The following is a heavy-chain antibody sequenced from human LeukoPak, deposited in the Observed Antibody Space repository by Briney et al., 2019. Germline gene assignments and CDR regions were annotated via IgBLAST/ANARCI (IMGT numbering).Heavy chain of an antibody. Sequence: GRSLRLSCTASGFTFGDSAMSWVRQATGKGLEWVGLIRTKAFGGTTQYAASVEGRFIISRDDSKSIAYLQMNSLETEDTAVYYCTGDLVPWGQGTLVTVSS. V-gene: IGHV3-49*04. J-gene: IGHJ5*02. CDR3: TGDLVP. CDR2: IRTKAFGGTT. D-gene: IGHD3-16*01. CDR1: GFTFGDSA.